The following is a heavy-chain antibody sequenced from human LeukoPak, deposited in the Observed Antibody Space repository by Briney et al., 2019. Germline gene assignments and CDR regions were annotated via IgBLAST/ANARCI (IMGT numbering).Heavy chain of an antibody. J-gene: IGHJ4*02. V-gene: IGHV3-30-3*01. CDR2: ISYDGSNK. CDR1: GFTFSSYA. CDR3: ARESQWELEHDRFDY. Sequence: GRSLRLSCAASGFTFSSYAMHWVRQAPGKGLEWVAVISYDGSNKYYADSVKGRFTISRDNSKNTLYLQMNSLRAEDTAVYYCARESQWELEHDRFDYWGQGTLVTVSS. D-gene: IGHD1-26*01.